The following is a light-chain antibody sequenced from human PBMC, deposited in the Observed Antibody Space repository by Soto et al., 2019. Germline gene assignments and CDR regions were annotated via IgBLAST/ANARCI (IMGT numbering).Light chain of an antibody. CDR1: SSDVGGYNY. CDR2: EVS. J-gene: IGLJ2*01. CDR3: WSYAGSYVV. Sequence: QSALTQPASVSGSPGQSITIPCAGTSSDVGGYNYVSWYQQHPGKAPKLMIYEVSDRPSGVSDRFSGSKSGDTASLTISGLQADDEAYYYCWSYAGSYVVFGGGTKLTVL. V-gene: IGLV2-14*01.